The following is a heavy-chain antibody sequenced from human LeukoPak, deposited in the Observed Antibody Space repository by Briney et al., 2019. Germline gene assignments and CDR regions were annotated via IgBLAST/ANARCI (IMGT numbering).Heavy chain of an antibody. D-gene: IGHD3-9*01. CDR3: ARPDTPYYYDLLTGYFQAPYFDY. Sequence: GGSLRLSCAASGFTFSSYAMHGVRQAPGRGLEWVAVISYDGSNKYYADSVKGRFTISRDNSKNTLYLQMNSLRAEDTAVYYCARPDTPYYYDLLTGYFQAPYFDYWGQGTLVTVSS. CDR2: ISYDGSNK. V-gene: IGHV3-30-3*01. J-gene: IGHJ4*02. CDR1: GFTFSSYA.